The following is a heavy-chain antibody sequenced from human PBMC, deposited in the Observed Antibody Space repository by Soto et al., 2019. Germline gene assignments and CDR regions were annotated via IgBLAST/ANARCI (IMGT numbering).Heavy chain of an antibody. D-gene: IGHD3-16*01. J-gene: IGHJ2*01. Sequence: QVQLVESGGGVVQPGRSLRISCAASGFTFSSYAMHWVRQVPGKGLEWVAVISYDGSNKYYADSVKGRFTISRDNSKNPVYLQMNSLRAEDTAVYYCARPLWRYDYNWGYFDTWGRGNLVTGSA. CDR3: ARPLWRYDYNWGYFDT. CDR2: ISYDGSNK. V-gene: IGHV3-30-3*01. CDR1: GFTFSSYA.